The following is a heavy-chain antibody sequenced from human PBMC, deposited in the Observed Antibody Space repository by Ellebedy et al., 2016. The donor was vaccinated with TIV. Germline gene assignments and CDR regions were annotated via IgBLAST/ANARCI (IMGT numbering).Heavy chain of an antibody. CDR3: TRDWPYYDSGTVKGWFDA. V-gene: IGHV1-18*04. Sequence: AASVNVSCKASGYTFTNYGITWVRQPPGQGLEWMGWISAHNGNTIYAQKFQGRVTMTTDTPTSTAYMEMRSLRSDDTAQFYCTRDWPYYDSGTVKGWFDAWGQGTLVTVSS. CDR2: ISAHNGNT. J-gene: IGHJ5*02. D-gene: IGHD3-16*01. CDR1: GYTFTNYG.